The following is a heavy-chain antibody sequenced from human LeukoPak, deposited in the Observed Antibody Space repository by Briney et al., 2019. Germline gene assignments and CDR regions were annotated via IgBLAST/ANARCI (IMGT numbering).Heavy chain of an antibody. CDR1: GYTFTGYY. CDR3: ARDAIYGSGSYYNVYWFDP. V-gene: IGHV1-2*02. Sequence: RASVKVSCKASGYTFTGYYMHWVRQAPGQGLEWMGWINPNSGGTNYAQKSQGRVTMTRDTSISTAYMELSRLRSDDTAVYYCARDAIYGSGSYYNVYWFDPWGQGTLVTVSS. CDR2: INPNSGGT. J-gene: IGHJ5*02. D-gene: IGHD3-10*01.